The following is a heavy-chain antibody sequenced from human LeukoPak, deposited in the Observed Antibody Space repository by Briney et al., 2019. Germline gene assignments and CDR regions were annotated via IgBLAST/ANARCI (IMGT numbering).Heavy chain of an antibody. D-gene: IGHD2-15*01. CDR2: IYYSGST. CDR3: ARGQYCGNF. Sequence: SETLSLTCTISGGSINSHCWSWIRQPPGKGLEWIGFIYYSGSTNYNPSLKSRVTISIDSSKNQFSLNLSSVTAADTAVYYCARGQYCGNFWGQGTLVTVSS. CDR1: GGSINSHC. V-gene: IGHV4-59*11. J-gene: IGHJ4*02.